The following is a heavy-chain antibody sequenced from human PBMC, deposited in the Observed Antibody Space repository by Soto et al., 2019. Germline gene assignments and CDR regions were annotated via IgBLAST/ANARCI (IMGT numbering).Heavy chain of an antibody. CDR2: TVVGSGNT. CDR3: AAVWNCSGGSCYDQH. J-gene: IGHJ1*01. CDR1: GFTFTSSA. V-gene: IGHV1-58*02. Sequence: SVKVSCKASGFTFTSSAMQWVRQARGQRLEWIGWTVVGSGNTNYAQKFQERVTITRDMSTSTAYMELSSLRPEDTAVYYCAAVWNCSGGSCYDQHWGQEPLVTVS. D-gene: IGHD2-15*01.